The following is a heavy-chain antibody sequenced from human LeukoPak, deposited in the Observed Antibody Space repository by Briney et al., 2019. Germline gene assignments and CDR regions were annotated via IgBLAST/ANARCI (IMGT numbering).Heavy chain of an antibody. CDR2: IYYSGST. J-gene: IGHJ4*02. Sequence: SETLSLTCTVSGGSISSSSYYWGWIRQPPGKGLEWIGNIYYSGSTYYNPSLESRVTISVDTSKNQFSLKLSSVTAADTAVYYCARVLRYFDWLPFGYWGQGTLVTVSS. V-gene: IGHV4-39*07. CDR3: ARVLRYFDWLPFGY. CDR1: GGSISSSSYY. D-gene: IGHD3-9*01.